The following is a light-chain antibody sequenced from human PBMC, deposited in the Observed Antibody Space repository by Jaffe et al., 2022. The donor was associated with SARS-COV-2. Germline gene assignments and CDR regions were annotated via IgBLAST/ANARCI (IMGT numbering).Light chain of an antibody. J-gene: IGLJ3*02. V-gene: IGLV10-54*04. Sequence: QAGLTQPPSVSKGLRQTATLTCTGNSNNVGDQGAAWLQQHQGHPPKLLSYRNNNRPSGISERFSASRSGNTDSLTITGLQLEDEADYYCSAWDSSLSAWVFGGGTKLTVL. CDR2: RNN. CDR3: SAWDSSLSAWV. CDR1: SNNVGDQG.